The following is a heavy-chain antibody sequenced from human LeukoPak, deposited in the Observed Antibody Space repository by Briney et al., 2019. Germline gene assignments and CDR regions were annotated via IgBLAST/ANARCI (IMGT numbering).Heavy chain of an antibody. CDR1: GFTFSSYS. V-gene: IGHV3-48*02. CDR2: ISSSSSSTI. CDR3: ARKSSGWKADY. J-gene: IGHJ4*02. D-gene: IGHD6-19*01. Sequence: GGSLRLSCAASGFTFSSYSMNWVRQAPGKGLEWVSYISSSSSSTIYYADSVKGRFTISRDNAKNSLYLQMNSLRDEDTAVYFCARKSSGWKADYWGQGTLVTVSS.